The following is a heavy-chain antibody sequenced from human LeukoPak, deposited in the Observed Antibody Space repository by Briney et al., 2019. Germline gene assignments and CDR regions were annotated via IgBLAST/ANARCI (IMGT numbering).Heavy chain of an antibody. J-gene: IGHJ6*03. CDR2: IIPIFGTA. CDR3: ARGGDYYDSRRYYYRDV. V-gene: IGHV1-69*05. D-gene: IGHD3-22*01. CDR1: GGTVSSYA. Sequence: SVKVSCKASGGTVSSYAISWVRQAPGQGLEWMGGIIPIFGTANYAQKFQGRVTITTDESTSTAYMELSSLRSEDTAVYYCARGGDYYDSRRYYYRDVWGKGTTVTVSS.